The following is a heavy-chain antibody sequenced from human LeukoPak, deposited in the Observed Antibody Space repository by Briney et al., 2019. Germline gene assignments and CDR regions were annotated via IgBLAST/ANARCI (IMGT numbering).Heavy chain of an antibody. J-gene: IGHJ4*02. Sequence: SETLSLTCTVSGGTISPYYWSWIRQPPGKGLEWIGYIYSSGSANYNPSLKSRVTISVDTSKNQFSLKLSSVTAADTAVYYCARMGGYSGYATHWGQGTLVTVSS. CDR1: GGTISPYY. CDR2: IYSSGSA. CDR3: ARMGGYSGYATH. V-gene: IGHV4-59*08. D-gene: IGHD5-12*01.